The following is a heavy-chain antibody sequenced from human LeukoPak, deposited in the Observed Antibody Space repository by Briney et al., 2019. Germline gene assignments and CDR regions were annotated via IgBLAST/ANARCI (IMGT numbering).Heavy chain of an antibody. J-gene: IGHJ4*02. V-gene: IGHV3-33*01. CDR1: GFTFSSYG. CDR3: ARETPKTFIAVAGQFDY. Sequence: GGSLRLSCAASGFTFSSYGMHWVRQAPGKGLEWVAVIWYDGSNKYYADSVKGRFTISRDNSKNTLYLQMNSLRAEDTAVYYCARETPKTFIAVAGQFDYWGQGTLVTVSS. CDR2: IWYDGSNK. D-gene: IGHD6-19*01.